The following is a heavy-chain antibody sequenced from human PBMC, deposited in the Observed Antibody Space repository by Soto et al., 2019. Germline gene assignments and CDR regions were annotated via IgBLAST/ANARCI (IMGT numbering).Heavy chain of an antibody. V-gene: IGHV3-23*01. J-gene: IGHJ6*02. D-gene: IGHD2-2*01. Sequence: GGSLRLSCAASGFTFSGYAISWVRQAPGKGLEWVSAISGSGGSTYYADSVKGRFTISRDNSKNTLYLQMNSLRAEDTAVYYCAKDHPSQLYGMDVWGQGTTVTVSS. CDR3: AKDHPSQLYGMDV. CDR1: GFTFSGYA. CDR2: ISGSGGST.